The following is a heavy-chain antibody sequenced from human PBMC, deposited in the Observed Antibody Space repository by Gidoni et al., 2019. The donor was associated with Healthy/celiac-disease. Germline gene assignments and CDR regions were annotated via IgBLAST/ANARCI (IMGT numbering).Heavy chain of an antibody. CDR2: INHSGST. D-gene: IGHD5-18*01. J-gene: IGHJ3*02. V-gene: IGHV4-34*01. Sequence: QVQLQQWGAGLLKPSETLSLTCAVYGGSFSGYYWSWIRQPPGKGLEWIGEINHSGSTNYNPSLKSRVTISVDTSKNQFSLKLSSVTAAETAVYYCARGASDTAMVRDAFDIWGQGTMVTVSS. CDR3: ARGASDTAMVRDAFDI. CDR1: GGSFSGYY.